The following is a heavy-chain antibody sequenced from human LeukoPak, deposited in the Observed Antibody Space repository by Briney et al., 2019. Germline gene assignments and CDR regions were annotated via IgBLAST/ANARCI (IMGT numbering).Heavy chain of an antibody. CDR2: ISGSRSDI. D-gene: IGHD6-19*01. J-gene: IGHJ1*01. Sequence: GGSLRLSCAVSGFTLSTYSMSWVRQAPGKGLEWVSSISGSRSDIYYADSVKGRFTISSDNARNSLYLQMNSLRAEDTAVYYCARGPGIAVAPLQHWGQGTLVTVSS. CDR1: GFTLSTYS. V-gene: IGHV3-21*01. CDR3: ARGPGIAVAPLQH.